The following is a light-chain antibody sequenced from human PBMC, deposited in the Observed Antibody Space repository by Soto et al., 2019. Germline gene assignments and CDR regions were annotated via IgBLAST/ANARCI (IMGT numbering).Light chain of an antibody. Sequence: QSALTQPASVSGSPGQSITISCTATSSDVDTHNYVSWYQQYPGKAPKLMIYEVINRPSGVSNRFSGSKSGNTASLTVSGLQAEDEADYYCSSYAGSSNVFGTGTKLTVL. CDR2: EVI. J-gene: IGLJ1*01. V-gene: IGLV2-14*01. CDR3: SSYAGSSNV. CDR1: SSDVDTHNY.